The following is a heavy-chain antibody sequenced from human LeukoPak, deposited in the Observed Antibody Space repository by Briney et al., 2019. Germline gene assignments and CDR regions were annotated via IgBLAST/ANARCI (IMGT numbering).Heavy chain of an antibody. Sequence: SETLSLTCTVSGGSINSYFWSWIRQPAGKGLEWIGRIYNSGSTNYNPSLRSRLTMSVDTSKNQFSLKLSSVTAADTAVYYCAREGGPYRPLDYSGQGTLVTVSS. CDR2: IYNSGST. CDR3: AREGGPYRPLDY. J-gene: IGHJ4*02. V-gene: IGHV4-4*07. CDR1: GGSINSYF.